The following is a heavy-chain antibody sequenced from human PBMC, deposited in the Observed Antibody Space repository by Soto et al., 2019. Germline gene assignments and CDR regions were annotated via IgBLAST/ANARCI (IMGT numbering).Heavy chain of an antibody. D-gene: IGHD3-10*01. CDR3: ARDLDGSGSYYTDY. J-gene: IGHJ4*02. V-gene: IGHV1-18*01. Sequence: QVQLVQSGAEVKKPGASVKVSCKASGYMFVTYGINWVRQAPGQGLEWMGWISAYNGNTKYAQNLQGRVTMTTDASTSTAYMEMRSLRSDDTAVYYCARDLDGSGSYYTDYRGPGTLVTVSS. CDR2: ISAYNGNT. CDR1: GYMFVTYG.